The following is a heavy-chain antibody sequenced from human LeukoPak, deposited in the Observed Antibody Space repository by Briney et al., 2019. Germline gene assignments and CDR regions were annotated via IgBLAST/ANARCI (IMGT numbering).Heavy chain of an antibody. CDR2: IKQDGSEK. D-gene: IGHD1-26*01. CDR3: ARSPTAGGANFDY. V-gene: IGHV3-7*01. CDR1: EFTFSSYW. Sequence: GGSLRLPCAASEFTFSSYWMSWVRQAPGKGLEWVANIKQDGSEKYYVDSVKGRFTISRDNAKNSLYLQMNSLRAEDTAVYYCARSPTAGGANFDYWGQGTLVTVSS. J-gene: IGHJ4*02.